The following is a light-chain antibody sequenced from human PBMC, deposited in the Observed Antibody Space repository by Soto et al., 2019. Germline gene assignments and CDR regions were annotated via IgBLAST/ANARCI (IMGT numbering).Light chain of an antibody. V-gene: IGKV1-5*01. Sequence: DIQMTQSPSTLSSSVGDRVTITCLASQSISSWLAWYQQKPGKAPKLLIYDASSLESGVPSRFSGSGSGTEFTLTISSLQPDDFATYYCQQYNSDSSITFGQGTRLEI. CDR1: QSISSW. CDR3: QQYNSDSSIT. CDR2: DAS. J-gene: IGKJ5*01.